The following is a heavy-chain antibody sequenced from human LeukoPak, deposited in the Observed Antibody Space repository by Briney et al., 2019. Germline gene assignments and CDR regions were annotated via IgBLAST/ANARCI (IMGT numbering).Heavy chain of an antibody. D-gene: IGHD3-22*01. CDR2: ISAYNGNT. Sequence: GASVKVSCKASGYTFTSYGISWVRQAPGQGLEWMGWISAYNGNTNYAQKLQGRVTMTTDTSTSTAYMELRSLRAEDTAVYYCSVMHRYYDGSGYWVQWGQGTLVTVSS. J-gene: IGHJ4*02. V-gene: IGHV1-18*01. CDR1: GYTFTSYG. CDR3: SVMHRYYDGSGYWVQ.